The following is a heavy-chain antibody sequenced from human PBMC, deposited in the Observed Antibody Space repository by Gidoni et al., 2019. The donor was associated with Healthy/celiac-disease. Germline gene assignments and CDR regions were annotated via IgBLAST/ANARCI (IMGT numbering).Heavy chain of an antibody. CDR3: AREQYDYVWGSYRSY. CDR2: INPNSGGT. J-gene: IGHJ4*02. D-gene: IGHD3-16*02. V-gene: IGHV1-2*04. Sequence: VQLVQSGAEVKKPGASGKVPCKASGYTFTDYYMHRVRQAPGQGLEWMGWINPNSGGTNYAQKFQGWVTMTRDTSISTAYMELSRLRSDDTAVYYCAREQYDYVWGSYRSYWGQGTLVTVSS. CDR1: GYTFTDYY.